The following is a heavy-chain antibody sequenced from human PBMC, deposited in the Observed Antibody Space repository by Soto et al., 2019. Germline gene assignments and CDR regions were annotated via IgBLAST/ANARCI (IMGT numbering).Heavy chain of an antibody. Sequence: EVQLVESGGGLVKPGGSLRLSCAASGFTFSNAWMSWVRQAPGKGLEWVGRIKSKTDGGTTDYAAPVKGRFTISRDDSKNTLYLQMDRLKTEDTAVYYSTTTYYYGSGDYWGQGTLVTVSS. CDR2: IKSKTDGGTT. V-gene: IGHV3-15*01. CDR3: TTTYYYGSGDY. J-gene: IGHJ4*02. D-gene: IGHD3-10*01. CDR1: GFTFSNAW.